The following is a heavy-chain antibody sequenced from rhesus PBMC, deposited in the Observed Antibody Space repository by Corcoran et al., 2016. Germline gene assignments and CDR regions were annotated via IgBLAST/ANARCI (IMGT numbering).Heavy chain of an antibody. Sequence: QVQLQESGPGLVKPSETLSLTCAVSGGSIIDDYYCRWIRQPPGKGLEWIGYIYGSGGGTNYNPSLKNRVTISIDTSKNQFSLKLSSVTAADTAVYYCARDRGIHPPIFDYWGQGVLVTVSS. D-gene: IGHD3S6*01. CDR3: ARDRGIHPPIFDY. CDR2: IYGSGGGT. J-gene: IGHJ4*01. V-gene: IGHV4-106*01. CDR1: GGSIIDDYY.